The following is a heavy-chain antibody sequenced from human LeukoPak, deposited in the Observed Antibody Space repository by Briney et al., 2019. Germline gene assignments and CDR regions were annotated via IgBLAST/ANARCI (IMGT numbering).Heavy chain of an antibody. CDR3: ATVRYSGYYFDY. D-gene: IGHD5-12*01. CDR1: GYTFTGYY. CDR2: INPNIGGT. J-gene: IGHJ4*02. Sequence: ASVKVSCKASGYTFTGYYIHWVRQAPGQGLEWMGWINPNIGGTNYAQKFQGRVTMTRDTSISTAYMELSSLRSDDTAVYYCATVRYSGYYFDYWGQGTLVTVSS. V-gene: IGHV1-2*02.